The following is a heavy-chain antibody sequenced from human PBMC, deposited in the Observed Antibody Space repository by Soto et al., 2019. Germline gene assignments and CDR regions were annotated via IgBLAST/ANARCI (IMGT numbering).Heavy chain of an antibody. CDR1: GGSISSYY. V-gene: IGHV4-59*08. J-gene: IGHJ5*02. CDR3: SRRAPEGFDP. CDR2: IYYGGST. Sequence: SETLSLTCTVSGGSISSYYWSWIRQPPGKGLEWIGYIYYGGSTYYNPSLKSRVTISVDTSKKQFSLNLTSVTAADTAFYYCSRRAPEGFDPWGQGTQVTVSS.